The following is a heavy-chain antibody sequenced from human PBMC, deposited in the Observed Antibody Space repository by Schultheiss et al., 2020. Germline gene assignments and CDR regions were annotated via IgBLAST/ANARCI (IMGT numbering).Heavy chain of an antibody. Sequence: GSLRLSCAASGFTFSDYYMSWIRQPPGKGLEWIGEINHSGSTNYNPSLKSRVTISIDTSKTQFSLKLSSVTAADTAVYYCAKSPRTTGTTFAFDIWGQGTMVTVSS. CDR1: GFTFSDYY. D-gene: IGHD1-1*01. CDR3: AKSPRTTGTTFAFDI. CDR2: INHSGST. V-gene: IGHV4-34*08. J-gene: IGHJ3*02.